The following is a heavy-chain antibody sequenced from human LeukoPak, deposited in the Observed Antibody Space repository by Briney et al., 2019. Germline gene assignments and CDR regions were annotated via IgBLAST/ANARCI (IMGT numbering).Heavy chain of an antibody. CDR2: ISSSSSYI. J-gene: IGHJ3*02. Sequence: GGSLRLSCAASGFTFSSYSMNWVRQAPGKGLEWVSSISSSSSYIYYADSVKGRFTISRDNAKNSLYLQMNSLRAEDTAVYYCGRNGGAGACPTGGFYILGQRTIVTV. V-gene: IGHV3-21*01. CDR3: GRNGGAGACPTGGFYI. CDR1: GFTFSSYS. D-gene: IGHD2-8*02.